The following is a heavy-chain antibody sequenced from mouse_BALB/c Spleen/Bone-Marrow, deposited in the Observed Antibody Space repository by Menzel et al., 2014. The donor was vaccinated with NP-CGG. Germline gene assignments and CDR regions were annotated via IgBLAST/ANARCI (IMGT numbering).Heavy chain of an antibody. CDR1: GFTFSRSG. D-gene: IGHD2-4*01. Sequence: EVKLMESGGGLVQPGGSRKLSCAASGFTFSRSGMHWVRQAPEKGLEWVAYISSGSSTIYYADTMKGRFTISRDNPKNTLFLQMTSLRSEVTAMYYCARARSTMITTGAMDYWGQGTSVTVSS. J-gene: IGHJ4*01. CDR3: ARARSTMITTGAMDY. CDR2: ISSGSSTI. V-gene: IGHV5-17*02.